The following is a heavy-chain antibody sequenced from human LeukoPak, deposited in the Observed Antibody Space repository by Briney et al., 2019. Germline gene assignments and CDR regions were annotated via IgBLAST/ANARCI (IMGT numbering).Heavy chain of an antibody. J-gene: IGHJ4*02. Sequence: GGGLRLSCAASGFTFSDYYMSWIRQAPGKGLEWVGYISRSGSTIYYADSVKRRFTLYRHNHKNSLYLQMSTLRAEDTAVYHCAQVSGGGNPLGHWGQGALIPVSS. CDR3: AQVSGGGNPLGH. V-gene: IGHV3-11*01. CDR2: ISRSGSTI. CDR1: GFTFSDYY. D-gene: IGHD4-23*01.